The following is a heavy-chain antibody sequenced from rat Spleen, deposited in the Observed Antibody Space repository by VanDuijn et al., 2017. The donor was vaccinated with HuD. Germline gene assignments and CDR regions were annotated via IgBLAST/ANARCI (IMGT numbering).Heavy chain of an antibody. CDR1: GFTLSNYG. CDR3: ARRHFGYTDYFDY. V-gene: IGHV5-29*01. CDR2: LSYDGTTT. Sequence: EVQLVESGGGLVQPGRSLKLSCAASGFTLSNYGMAWVRQAPTKGLEWVATLSYDGTTTYYRDSVKGRFTISRDVAKSTLFLQMDSLRSEDTATYYCARRHFGYTDYFDYWGQGVMVTVSS. J-gene: IGHJ2*01. D-gene: IGHD1-4*01.